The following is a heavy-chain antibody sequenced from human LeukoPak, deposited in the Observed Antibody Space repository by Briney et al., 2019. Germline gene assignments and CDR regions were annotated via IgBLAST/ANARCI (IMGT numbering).Heavy chain of an antibody. CDR3: ARRSHCSSTSCYFVIAFDI. Sequence: QAPGXXXEWVSYISSSGSTIYYADSVKGRFTISRDNAKNSLYLQMNSLRAEDTAVYYCARRSHCSSTSCYFVIAFDIWGQGTMVTVSS. V-gene: IGHV3-11*01. CDR2: ISSSGSTI. J-gene: IGHJ3*02. D-gene: IGHD2-2*01.